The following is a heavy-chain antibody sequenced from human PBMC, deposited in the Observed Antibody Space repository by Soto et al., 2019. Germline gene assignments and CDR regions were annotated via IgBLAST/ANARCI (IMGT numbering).Heavy chain of an antibody. Sequence: EVQLVESGGGLVQPGGSLRLSCAASGFTFSSYSMNWVRQAPGKGLEWVSYISSSSSTIYYADSVKGRFTISRDNAKNSLYLQMNSLRAEDTAVYYCAREGIVVVVAASAAFDIWGQGTMVTVSS. D-gene: IGHD2-15*01. CDR1: GFTFSSYS. V-gene: IGHV3-48*01. J-gene: IGHJ3*02. CDR3: AREGIVVVVAASAAFDI. CDR2: ISSSSSTI.